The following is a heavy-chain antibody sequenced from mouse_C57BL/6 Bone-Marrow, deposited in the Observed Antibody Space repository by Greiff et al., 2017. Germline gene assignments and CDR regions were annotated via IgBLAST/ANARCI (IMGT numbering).Heavy chain of an antibody. CDR1: GFNIKDDY. CDR2: LDPENGDT. Sequence: VQLQQSGAELVRPGASVKLSCTASGFNIKDDYMHWVKQRPEQGLEWIGWLDPENGDTEYASKFQGKATITADTSSNTAYLQLSSLTSEDTAVYYCTTHYDYLWFAYWGQGTLVTVSA. D-gene: IGHD2-4*01. CDR3: TTHYDYLWFAY. V-gene: IGHV14-4*01. J-gene: IGHJ3*01.